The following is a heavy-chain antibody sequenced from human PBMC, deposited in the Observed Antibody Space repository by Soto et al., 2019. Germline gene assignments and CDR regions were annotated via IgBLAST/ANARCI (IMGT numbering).Heavy chain of an antibody. CDR3: ASHYYDSSGYYFQH. CDR2: IYYSGST. J-gene: IGHJ1*01. Sequence: QVQLQESGPGLVKPSETLSLTCTVSGGSISSYYWSWIRQPPGKGLEWIGYIYYSGSTNYNPSLKSRVTISVDTSKNQISLKLSSVTAADTAVYYCASHYYDSSGYYFQHWGQGTLVTVSS. CDR1: GGSISSYY. D-gene: IGHD3-22*01. V-gene: IGHV4-59*01.